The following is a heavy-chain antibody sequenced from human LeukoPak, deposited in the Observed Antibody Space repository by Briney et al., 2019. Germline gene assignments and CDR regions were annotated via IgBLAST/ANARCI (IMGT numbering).Heavy chain of an antibody. CDR2: ISSSGSTI. V-gene: IGHV3-48*03. Sequence: GGSLRLSCAASGFTFSSYEMNWVRQAPGKGLEWVSYISSSGSTIYYADSVKGRFIISRDNAKNSLYLQMNSLRAEDTAVYYCARERDSSGFYWGQGTLVTVSS. D-gene: IGHD3-22*01. CDR1: GFTFSSYE. J-gene: IGHJ4*02. CDR3: ARERDSSGFY.